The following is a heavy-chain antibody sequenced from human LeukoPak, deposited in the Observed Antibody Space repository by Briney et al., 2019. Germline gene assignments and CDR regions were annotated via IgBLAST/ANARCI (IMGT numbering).Heavy chain of an antibody. J-gene: IGHJ6*02. CDR1: GYTFTSYY. CDR2: INPSGGST. Sequence: ASVKVSCKASGYTFTSYYMHWVRQAPGQGLESMGIINPSGGSTSYAQKFQGRVTMTRDTSTSTVYMELSSLRSEDTAVYYCARDCTNGVCYIGSYGMDVWGQGTTVTVSS. V-gene: IGHV1-46*01. CDR3: ARDCTNGVCYIGSYGMDV. D-gene: IGHD2-8*01.